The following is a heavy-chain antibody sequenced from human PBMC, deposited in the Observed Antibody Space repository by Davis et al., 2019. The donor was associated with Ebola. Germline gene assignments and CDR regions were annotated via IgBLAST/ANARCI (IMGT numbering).Heavy chain of an antibody. CDR1: GGTFSSYA. D-gene: IGHD6-19*01. J-gene: IGHJ4*02. Sequence: SVKVSCKASGGTFSSYAISWVRQAPGQGLEWMGRIIPILGIANYAQKFQGRVTITADKSTSTAYMELSSLRSEDTAVYYCAKVYMTWLVHYWGQGTLVTVSS. CDR3: AKVYMTWLVHY. V-gene: IGHV1-69*04. CDR2: IIPILGIA.